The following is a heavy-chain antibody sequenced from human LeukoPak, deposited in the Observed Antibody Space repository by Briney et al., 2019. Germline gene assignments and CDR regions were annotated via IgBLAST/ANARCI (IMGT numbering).Heavy chain of an antibody. D-gene: IGHD5-24*01. CDR1: GLISSPHW. J-gene: IGHJ4*02. CDR2: IKSDGSIT. Sequence: GGSLRLSCAASGLISSPHWMHWVRQAPGKGLEWVSRIKSDGSITSYADSVKGRFTISRDNARNTVYLQMNSLRAEDTAVYYCASEEMATISMDYWGQGTLVTVSS. CDR3: ASEEMATISMDY. V-gene: IGHV3-74*01.